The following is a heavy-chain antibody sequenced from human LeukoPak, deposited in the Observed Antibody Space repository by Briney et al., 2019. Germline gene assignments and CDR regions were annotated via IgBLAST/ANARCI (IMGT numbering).Heavy chain of an antibody. Sequence: ASVKVSCKASGYTFTSYDINWVRQATGQGLEWMGWMNPNSGNTGYAQKFQGRVTITRNTSISTAYMELSSLRSEDTAVYYCVRGGYDFWSGYSSNPLGADYWGQGTLVTVSS. V-gene: IGHV1-8*03. CDR3: VRGGYDFWSGYSSNPLGADY. CDR2: MNPNSGNT. J-gene: IGHJ4*02. CDR1: GYTFTSYD. D-gene: IGHD3-3*01.